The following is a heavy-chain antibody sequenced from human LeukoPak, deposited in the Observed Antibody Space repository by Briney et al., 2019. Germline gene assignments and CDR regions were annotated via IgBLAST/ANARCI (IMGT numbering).Heavy chain of an antibody. CDR2: IKQDGSEK. J-gene: IGHJ4*02. D-gene: IGHD3-10*01. CDR3: ARGSSLWFGDR. Sequence: PGGSLRLSCAASGFTFSSYWMTWVRQAPGKGLEWVANIKQDGSEKYYVDSVKGRFTISRDNAKNLLYLQMNSLRAEDTAMYFCARGSSLWFGDRWGQGTLVTVSS. CDR1: GFTFSSYW. V-gene: IGHV3-7*03.